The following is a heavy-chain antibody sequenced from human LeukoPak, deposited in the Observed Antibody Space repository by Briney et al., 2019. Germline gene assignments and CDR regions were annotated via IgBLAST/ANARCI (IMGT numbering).Heavy chain of an antibody. J-gene: IGHJ4*02. CDR3: ARGRAPSIMDY. CDR2: IIPILGIA. CDR1: GGTFSSYA. Sequence: ASVKVSCKASGGTFSSYAISWVRQAPGQGLEWMGRIIPILGIANYAQKFQGRVTITADKSTSTAYMELSSLRSEDTAVYYCARGRAPSIMDYWGQGTLVTVSS. D-gene: IGHD6-6*01. V-gene: IGHV1-69*04.